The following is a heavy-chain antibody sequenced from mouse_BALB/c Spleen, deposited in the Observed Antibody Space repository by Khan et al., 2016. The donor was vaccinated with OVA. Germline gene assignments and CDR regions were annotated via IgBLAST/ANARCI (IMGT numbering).Heavy chain of an antibody. Sequence: EVQLQQSGPGLVKPGASVKMSCKASGYTFTSYVMHWVKQKPGLGLEWIGYIYPFNDDTKYNEKFKGKATLTSDKSSSTAYMELSSLTSEDSAVYYCAPVGNYYVSFAYWGQGTLVTVSA. D-gene: IGHD1-1*01. J-gene: IGHJ3*01. V-gene: IGHV1S136*01. CDR3: APVGNYYVSFAY. CDR2: IYPFNDDT. CDR1: GYTFTSYV.